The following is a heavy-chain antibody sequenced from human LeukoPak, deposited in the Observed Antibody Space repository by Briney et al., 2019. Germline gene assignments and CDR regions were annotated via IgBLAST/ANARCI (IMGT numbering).Heavy chain of an antibody. CDR1: GYSFTSYW. CDR3: ARHRCSGGSCYLADY. V-gene: IGHV5-51*01. CDR2: IYPGDSNT. J-gene: IGHJ4*02. D-gene: IGHD2-15*01. Sequence: PGESLKISFKGSGYSFTSYWIGWVRQMPGKGLEWTGIIYPGDSNTLYSPTFQGQVTISADKSITTAYLQWSSLKASDTAMYYCARHRCSGGSCYLADYWGQGTLVTVSS.